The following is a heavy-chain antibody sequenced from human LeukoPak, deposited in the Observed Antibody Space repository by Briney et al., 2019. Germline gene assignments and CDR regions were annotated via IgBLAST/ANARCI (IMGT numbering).Heavy chain of an antibody. CDR1: GFTFSSYS. D-gene: IGHD2-15*01. Sequence: PGGSLRLSCAASGFTFSSYSMNWVRQAPGKGLEWVSSISSSSSYIYYADSVKGRFTISRDNAKNSLYLQMNSLRAEDTAVYYCARGAVVVAATLNWFDPWGQGTLVIVSS. CDR2: ISSSSSYI. V-gene: IGHV3-21*01. J-gene: IGHJ5*02. CDR3: ARGAVVVAATLNWFDP.